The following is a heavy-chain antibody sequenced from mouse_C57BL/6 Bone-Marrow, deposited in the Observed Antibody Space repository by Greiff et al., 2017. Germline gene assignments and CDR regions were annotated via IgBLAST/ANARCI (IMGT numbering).Heavy chain of an antibody. CDR1: GFNIKDDY. J-gene: IGHJ3*01. Sequence: EVKLQQSGAELVRPGASVKLSCTASGFNIKDDYMHWVKQRPEQGLEWIGWIDPENGDTEYASKFQGKATITADTSSNTAYLQLSSLTSEDTAVYYCTNGSAWFAYWGQGTLVTVSA. CDR3: TNGSAWFAY. V-gene: IGHV14-4*01. CDR2: IDPENGDT.